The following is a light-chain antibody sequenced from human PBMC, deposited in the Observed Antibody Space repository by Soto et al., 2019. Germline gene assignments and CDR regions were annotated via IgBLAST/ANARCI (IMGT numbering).Light chain of an antibody. J-gene: IGKJ1*01. CDR3: QKYTSAPPWR. V-gene: IGKV1-27*01. CDR1: QGISNY. CDR2: AAS. Sequence: DIQMTQSPSSLSASVGDRVTITCRASQGISNYLAWYQQKPGKVPKLLIYAASTLQSGVPSRFSGSGSGTDFTLTITSPKPEDVETYYCQKYTSAPPWRSAQGTNVE.